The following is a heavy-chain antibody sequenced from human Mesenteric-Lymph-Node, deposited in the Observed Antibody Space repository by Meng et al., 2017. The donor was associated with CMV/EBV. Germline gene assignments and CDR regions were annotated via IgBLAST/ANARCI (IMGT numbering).Heavy chain of an antibody. CDR1: GFTFSSYS. Sequence: GGSLRLSCAASGFTFSSYSMNWVRQAPGKGLEWVSSISSSSSYIYYADSVKGRFTISRDNAKNSLYLQMNSLRAEDTAVYYCATIGYCTNGVCYHYYGMDVWGQGTTVTVSS. CDR2: ISSSSSYI. J-gene: IGHJ6*02. CDR3: ATIGYCTNGVCYHYYGMDV. D-gene: IGHD2-8*01. V-gene: IGHV3-21*01.